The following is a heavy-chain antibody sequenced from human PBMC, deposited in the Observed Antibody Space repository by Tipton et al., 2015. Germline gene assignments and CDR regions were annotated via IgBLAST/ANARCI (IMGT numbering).Heavy chain of an antibody. CDR1: GGSIRSYY. V-gene: IGHV4-4*07. CDR3: ARKDIVGNWFDP. J-gene: IGHJ5*02. Sequence: TLSLTCTVSGGSIRSYYWSWIRQPAGKGLGWIGRIYTSGSTNYNPSLKSRVTMSVDTSKNQLSLKLSSVTAADTAVYYCARKDIVGNWFDPWGQGILVTVSS. D-gene: IGHD2-15*01. CDR2: IYTSGST.